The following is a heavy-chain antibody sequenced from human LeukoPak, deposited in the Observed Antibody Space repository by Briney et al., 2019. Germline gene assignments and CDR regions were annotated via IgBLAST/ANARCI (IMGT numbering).Heavy chain of an antibody. CDR3: ARVVDYDTSGYQTKSWFDP. CDR1: GNSFTTSW. CDR2: IYVGDSDT. V-gene: IGHV5-51*01. J-gene: IGHJ5*02. Sequence: GEPLKISCKGSGNSFTTSWIGWVRQMPRKGLEWMGIIYVGDSDTRYRPSFQGQVTISADKFLNTAYLQWSSLKASDTAMYYCARVVDYDTSGYQTKSWFDPWGQGTLVTVSS. D-gene: IGHD3-22*01.